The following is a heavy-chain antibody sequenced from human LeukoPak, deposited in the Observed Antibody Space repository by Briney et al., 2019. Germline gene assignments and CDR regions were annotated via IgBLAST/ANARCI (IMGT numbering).Heavy chain of an antibody. CDR1: GFDFSGYG. D-gene: IGHD2-15*01. CDR3: ARIYCSGGSCTFDY. CDR2: TSYDGTAK. Sequence: GGSLRLSCAASGFDFSGYGMHWVRQAPGKGLEWVAVTSYDGTAKFYAHSVEGRFTVSRDNSKNTLYLQMNTLRAEDTAVYYCARIYCSGGSCTFDYWGQGTLVTVPS. J-gene: IGHJ4*02. V-gene: IGHV3-30*03.